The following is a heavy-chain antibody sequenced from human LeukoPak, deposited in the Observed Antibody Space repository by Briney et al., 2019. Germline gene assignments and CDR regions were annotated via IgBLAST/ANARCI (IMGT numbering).Heavy chain of an antibody. CDR2: VRQDGSER. Sequence: GGSLRLSCAASGFIFSNYWMSWVRQAPGKGLEWVANVRQDGSERYYVDSVRGRFTISRDNAKNSLSLQMNSLRIEDTAVYYCARINYNGWDFDCWGQGTLVTVSS. CDR1: GFIFSNYW. D-gene: IGHD3-16*01. CDR3: ARINYNGWDFDC. V-gene: IGHV3-7*01. J-gene: IGHJ4*02.